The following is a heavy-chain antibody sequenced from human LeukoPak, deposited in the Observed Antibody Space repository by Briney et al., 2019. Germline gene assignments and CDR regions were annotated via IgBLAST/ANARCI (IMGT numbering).Heavy chain of an antibody. D-gene: IGHD4-11*01. CDR3: TRGPYSNLGRFDY. Sequence: SETLSLTCTVSGGSISSGDYYWSWIRQPPGKGLEWIGYIYYSGSTNYNPSLKSRVAISVDTSKNQFSLKLSSVIAADTAMYYCTRGPYSNLGRFDYWGQGTLVTVSS. CDR1: GGSISSGDYY. CDR2: IYYSGST. J-gene: IGHJ4*02. V-gene: IGHV4-30-4*01.